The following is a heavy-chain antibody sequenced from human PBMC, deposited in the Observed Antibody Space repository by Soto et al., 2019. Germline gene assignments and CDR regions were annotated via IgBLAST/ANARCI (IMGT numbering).Heavy chain of an antibody. Sequence: GSLRLSCAASGFTFSSYAMHWVRQAPGKGLEWVAVISYDGSNKYYADSVKGRFTISRDNSKNTLYLQMNSLRAEDTAVYYCARAYQLPGDYYYYGMDVWGQGTTVTVSS. V-gene: IGHV3-30-3*01. D-gene: IGHD2-2*01. J-gene: IGHJ6*02. CDR2: ISYDGSNK. CDR1: GFTFSSYA. CDR3: ARAYQLPGDYYYYGMDV.